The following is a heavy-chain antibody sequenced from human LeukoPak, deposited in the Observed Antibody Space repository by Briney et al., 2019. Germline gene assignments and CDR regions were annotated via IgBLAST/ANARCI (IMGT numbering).Heavy chain of an antibody. CDR3: AKDRGSSSWNDLSYFDY. CDR1: GFTFSSYA. CDR2: ISGSGGST. J-gene: IGHJ4*02. Sequence: TGGSLRLSCAASGFTFSSYAMSWVRQAPGKGLEWVSSISGSGGSTYYADSVKGRFTISRDNFKSTLYLQMNSLRADDTAVYYCAKDRGSSSWNDLSYFDYWGQGTLVTVSS. D-gene: IGHD6-13*01. V-gene: IGHV3-23*01.